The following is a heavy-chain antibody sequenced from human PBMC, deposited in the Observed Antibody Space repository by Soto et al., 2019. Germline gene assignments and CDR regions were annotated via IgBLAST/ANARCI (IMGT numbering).Heavy chain of an antibody. V-gene: IGHV4-39*01. CDR1: GDSVNSNKFY. Sequence: QTQLQESGPGLLRPSETLSLTCTVSGDSVNSNKFYWGWVPQPPGRRLEFIGNVYYIGITYYYPDFTSRVTISVDTTKTQFTLRLTAETAAERAVYYCARHFGSWVRGIDFWGRGTLVTVSS. CDR3: ARHFGSWVRGIDF. D-gene: IGHD3-16*01. CDR2: VYYIGIT. J-gene: IGHJ4*02.